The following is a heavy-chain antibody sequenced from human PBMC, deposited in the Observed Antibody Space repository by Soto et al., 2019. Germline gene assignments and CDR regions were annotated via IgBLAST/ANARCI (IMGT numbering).Heavy chain of an antibody. CDR3: ARDILPPYYDFCGGPYGMGV. V-gene: IGHV1-18*01. J-gene: IGHJ6*04. Sequence: ASVKVSCKASGYTFTSYGISWVRQAPGQGLEWMGWISAYNGNTNYAQKLQGRVTMTTDTSTSTAYMELRSLRSDDTDVYYYARDILPPYYDFCGGPYGMGVWGEGSTVTVSS. CDR1: GYTFTSYG. CDR2: ISAYNGNT. D-gene: IGHD3-3*01.